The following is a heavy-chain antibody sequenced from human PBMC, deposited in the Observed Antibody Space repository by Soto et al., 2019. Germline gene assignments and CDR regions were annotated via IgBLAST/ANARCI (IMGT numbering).Heavy chain of an antibody. CDR1: GFTFSSYA. CDR2: ISSSGGST. CDR3: AKGKSSGGGWNYGMDV. V-gene: IGHV3-23*01. J-gene: IGHJ6*02. Sequence: EVQLLESGGGLVQPGGSLRLSCAASGFTFSSYAMSWVRQAPGKGLEWVSVISSSGGSTYYADSVKGRFTISRDNSKNTPYLQMNSLRAEDTAVYYCAKGKSSGGGWNYGMDVWGQGTTVTVSS. D-gene: IGHD6-19*01.